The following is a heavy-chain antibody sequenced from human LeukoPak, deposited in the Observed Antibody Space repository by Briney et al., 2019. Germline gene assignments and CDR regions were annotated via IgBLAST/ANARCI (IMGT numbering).Heavy chain of an antibody. J-gene: IGHJ3*02. CDR2: ISYDGSNK. V-gene: IGHV3-30*18. Sequence: TGGSLRLSCEASGFLFRSSAMLWVRQAPGKGLEWVAVISYDGSNKYYADSVKGRFTISRDNSKNTLYLQMNSLRAEDTAVYYCANTLKEWLVLDAFDIWGQGTMVTVSS. D-gene: IGHD6-19*01. CDR3: ANTLKEWLVLDAFDI. CDR1: GFLFRSSA.